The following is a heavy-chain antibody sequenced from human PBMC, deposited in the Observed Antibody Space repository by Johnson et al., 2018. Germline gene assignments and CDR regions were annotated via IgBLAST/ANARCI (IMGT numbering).Heavy chain of an antibody. D-gene: IGHD6-19*01. Sequence: VQLVQSGGGLVQXGRSXRLXCAASGFTFDDYAMHWVRQAPGKGLEWVSGISWNSGSKGYADSVKGRFTISRDNATNSLYLQMNRLRAEDTAVYYCAPESTYSSGWYGSFDIWGQGTMVTVSS. J-gene: IGHJ3*02. CDR3: APESTYSSGWYGSFDI. CDR2: ISWNSGSK. CDR1: GFTFDDYA. V-gene: IGHV3-9*01.